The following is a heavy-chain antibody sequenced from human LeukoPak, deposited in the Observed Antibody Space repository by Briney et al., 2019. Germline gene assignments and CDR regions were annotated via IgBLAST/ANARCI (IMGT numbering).Heavy chain of an antibody. D-gene: IGHD1-1*01. J-gene: IGHJ4*02. Sequence: SGGSLRLSCAASGFTVSSNYMSWVRQAPGKGLEWVSVIYSGGSTYYADSVKGRFTISRDNSKNTLYLQMNSLRAEDTAVYYCARGTYWSPLDFDYWGQGSLVTVSS. CDR2: IYSGGST. CDR3: ARGTYWSPLDFDY. V-gene: IGHV3-53*01. CDR1: GFTVSSNY.